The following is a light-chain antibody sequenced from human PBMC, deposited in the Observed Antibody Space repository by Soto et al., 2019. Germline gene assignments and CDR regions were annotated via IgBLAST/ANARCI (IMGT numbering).Light chain of an antibody. CDR2: AAS. Sequence: AIRMTQSPSSFSASTGDRVTITCRASQGISSYLAWYQQKPGKAPKVLIYAASSLQSGVPSRFSGSGSGTDFTLTISSLHPEDFATYYCQQSHSTPRAFGGGTKVDIK. J-gene: IGKJ4*01. CDR3: QQSHSTPRA. V-gene: IGKV1-8*01. CDR1: QGISSY.